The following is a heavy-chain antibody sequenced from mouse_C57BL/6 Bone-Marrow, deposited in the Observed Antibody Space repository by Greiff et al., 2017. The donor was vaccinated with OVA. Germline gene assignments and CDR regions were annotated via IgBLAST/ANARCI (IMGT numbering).Heavy chain of an antibody. CDR1: GYTFTDYE. J-gene: IGHJ4*01. D-gene: IGHD3-3*01. V-gene: IGHV1-15*01. CDR3: TGDPDGDY. Sequence: VQLQESGAELVRPGASVTLSCKASGYTFTDYEMHWVKQTPVHGLEWIGAIDPETGGTAYNQKFKGKAILTADKSSSTAYMELRSLTSEDSAVYYCTGDPDGDYWGQGTSVTVSS. CDR2: IDPETGGT.